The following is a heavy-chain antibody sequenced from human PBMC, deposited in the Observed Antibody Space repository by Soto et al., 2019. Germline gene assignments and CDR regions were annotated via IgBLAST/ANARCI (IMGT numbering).Heavy chain of an antibody. Sequence: GGSLRLSCAASGFTFSSYAMNWVRQAPGKGLEWVSVISTSGSVDNTYYADSVKGRFTISRDNSKNSLYLQMNSLRADDTAVYYCAKESLGSGNYFFDYWGQGTLVTVSS. V-gene: IGHV3-23*01. D-gene: IGHD3-10*01. CDR2: ISTSGSVDNT. CDR3: AKESLGSGNYFFDY. CDR1: GFTFSSYA. J-gene: IGHJ4*02.